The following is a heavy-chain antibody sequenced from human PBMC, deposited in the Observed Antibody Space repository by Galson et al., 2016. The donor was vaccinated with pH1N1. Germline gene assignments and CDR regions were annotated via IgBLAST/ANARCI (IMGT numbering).Heavy chain of an antibody. D-gene: IGHD6-19*01. V-gene: IGHV3-7*01. CDR2: INQDGDKK. Sequence: SLRLSCAASGFNFSNYWMQWVRQAPGKGLQWVANINQDGDKKYYVGSVEGRFTISRDNAKESLFLQMNSLRAEDTAVYYCAKGGLAPGDYWGQGTLVTVSS. J-gene: IGHJ4*02. CDR3: AKGGLAPGDY. CDR1: GFNFSNYW.